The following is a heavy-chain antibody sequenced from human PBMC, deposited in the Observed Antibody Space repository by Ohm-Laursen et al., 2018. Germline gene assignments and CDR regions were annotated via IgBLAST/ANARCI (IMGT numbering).Heavy chain of an antibody. V-gene: IGHV3-23*01. CDR2: ISPNADST. D-gene: IGHD5-12*01. CDR1: GFTFSSYP. CDR3: STGGLRSRHEY. Sequence: SLRLSCAASGFTFSSYPMSWVRQAPGKGLEYVSSISPNADSTHYADSVKGRFTISRDNSKNTLYLQMNSLRAEDTALYYCSTGGLRSRHEYWGQGTVVTVSA. J-gene: IGHJ1*01.